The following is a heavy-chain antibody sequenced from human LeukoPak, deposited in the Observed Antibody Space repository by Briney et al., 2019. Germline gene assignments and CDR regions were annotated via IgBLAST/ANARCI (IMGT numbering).Heavy chain of an antibody. V-gene: IGHV3-30*18. J-gene: IGHJ4*02. D-gene: IGHD1-7*01. CDR2: ISYDGSNK. CDR3: AKEESRYNWNYEDY. CDR1: GFTFSTYG. Sequence: GGSLRLSCAASGFTFSTYGIHWVRQAPGKGLEWVAVISYDGSNKYYADSVKGRFTIPRDNSKNTLYLQMNSLRAEDTAVYYCAKEESRYNWNYEDYWGQGTLVTVSS.